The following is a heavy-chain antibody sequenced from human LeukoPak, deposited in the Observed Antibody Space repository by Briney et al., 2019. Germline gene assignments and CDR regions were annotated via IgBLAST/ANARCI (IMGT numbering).Heavy chain of an antibody. CDR3: AKYWRYATYYYYMDV. CDR1: GFTFSSYA. Sequence: AGGSLRLSCAASGFTFSSYAMSWVRQAPGKGLEWVSAISGGGVSTCYADSVKGRFTISRDNSKNTLYLQMNSLRAEDTAVYYCAKYWRYATYYYYMDVWGKGTTVTVSS. V-gene: IGHV3-23*01. J-gene: IGHJ6*03. CDR2: ISGGGVST. D-gene: IGHD2-15*01.